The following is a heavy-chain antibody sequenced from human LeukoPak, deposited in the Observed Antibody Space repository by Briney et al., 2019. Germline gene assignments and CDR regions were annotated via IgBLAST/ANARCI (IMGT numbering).Heavy chain of an antibody. CDR3: AMYRSGWYYRGGGDFDY. V-gene: IGHV3-11*01. J-gene: IGHJ4*02. CDR1: GFTFSDYY. D-gene: IGHD6-19*01. CDR2: ISSSGSTI. Sequence: GGSLRLSCAASGFTFSDYYMSWIRQAPGKGLEWVSYISSSGSTIYYADSVKGRFTISRDNAKNSLYLQMNSLRAEDTAVYYWAMYRSGWYYRGGGDFDYWGQGTLVTVSS.